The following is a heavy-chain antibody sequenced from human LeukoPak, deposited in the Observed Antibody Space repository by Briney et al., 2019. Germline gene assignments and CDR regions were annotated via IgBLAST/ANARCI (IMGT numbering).Heavy chain of an antibody. CDR1: GASINYGGYY. Sequence: PSEMLFLTCTVSGASINYGGYYCPWVPQHPRKGLAWIGGSCGSGSTYYNPSLKSRVTISVDTSENQFSLKLNSVTAADTAVYYCARETAAAGQNFDYWGQGTLVTVSS. CDR3: ARETAAAGQNFDY. CDR2: SCGSGST. D-gene: IGHD6-13*01. V-gene: IGHV4-31*03. J-gene: IGHJ4*02.